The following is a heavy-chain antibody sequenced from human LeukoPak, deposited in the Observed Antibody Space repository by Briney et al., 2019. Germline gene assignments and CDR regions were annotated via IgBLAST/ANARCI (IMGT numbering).Heavy chain of an antibody. J-gene: IGHJ4*02. CDR2: IYISGST. CDR3: ARGAAAGTLFYPSTDFDY. Sequence: SQTLSLTCTVSGGSVSSSNYYWSWIRQPAGKGLEWIGRIYISGSTNYNPSLKSRVTISVDTSKNQFSLKLSSVTAADTAVYYCARGAAAGTLFYPSTDFDYWGQGTLVTVSS. D-gene: IGHD6-13*01. V-gene: IGHV4-61*02. CDR1: GGSVSSSNYY.